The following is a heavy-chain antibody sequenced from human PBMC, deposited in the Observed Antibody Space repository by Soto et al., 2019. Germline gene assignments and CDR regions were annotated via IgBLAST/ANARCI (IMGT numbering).Heavy chain of an antibody. V-gene: IGHV1-18*01. CDR1: GYTFTSYG. CDR3: ARREGDFWSGRTWGY. CDR2: ISAYNGNT. D-gene: IGHD3-3*01. Sequence: QVQLVQSGAEVKKPGASVKVSCKASGYTFTSYGISWVRQAPGQGLEWMGWISAYNGNTNYAQKLQGRVTMTTDTSTXTGYRELRSLRADDTAVYYWARREGDFWSGRTWGYWGQGTLVTVSS. J-gene: IGHJ4*02.